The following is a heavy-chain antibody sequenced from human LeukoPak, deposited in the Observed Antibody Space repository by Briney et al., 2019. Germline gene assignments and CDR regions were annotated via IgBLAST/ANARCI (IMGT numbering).Heavy chain of an antibody. CDR3: ARGGNYAPFDY. Sequence: GGSLRLSCVVSGFTFRNEEMNWVRQAPGKGLEWIAYISNTGSPIHYRDSVKGRFTISRDNAQSSLFLQMNSLRPDDTAIYYCARGGNYAPFDYWGQGALVAASS. CDR2: ISNTGSPI. CDR1: GFTFRNEE. J-gene: IGHJ4*02. D-gene: IGHD1-26*01. V-gene: IGHV3-48*03.